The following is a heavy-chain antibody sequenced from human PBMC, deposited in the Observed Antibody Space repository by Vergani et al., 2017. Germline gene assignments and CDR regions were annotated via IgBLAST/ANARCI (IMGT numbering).Heavy chain of an antibody. D-gene: IGHD2-15*01. J-gene: IGHJ4*01. Sequence: EVQLMESGGGLVQSGGSLRLSCEASGFTFSGHWMSWVRQAPGKGLEWLAKVNQDASQSYYVDSVKGRFTISRDTSRNAVYLQMNILRVEDTGVYYCTRSECSGTTCYGHYFDLWGHGILVTVSS. CDR1: GFTFSGHW. V-gene: IGHV3-7*01. CDR2: VNQDASQS. CDR3: TRSECSGTTCYGHYFDL.